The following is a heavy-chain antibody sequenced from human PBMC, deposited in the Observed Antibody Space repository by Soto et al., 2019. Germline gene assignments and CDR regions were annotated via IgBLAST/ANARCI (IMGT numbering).Heavy chain of an antibody. D-gene: IGHD3-3*01. J-gene: IGHJ6*02. CDR1: GNSITSFY. CDR3: ARALSKLLTIIGVAAGMDV. V-gene: IGHV4-59*01. CDR2: INHSGST. Sequence: ETLSLTCTVSGNSITSFYWSWIRQPRGKGLEWIGYINHSGSTKYNPSLKSRGTISVDTAKNQFSLKVSSVTAADTAVDDCARALSKLLTIIGVAAGMDVWGQGTTVNVS.